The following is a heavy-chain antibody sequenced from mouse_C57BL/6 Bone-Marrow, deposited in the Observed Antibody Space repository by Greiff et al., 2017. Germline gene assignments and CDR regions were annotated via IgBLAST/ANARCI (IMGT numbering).Heavy chain of an antibody. CDR2: IYPGDGDT. CDR3: ARRSNYDAMDY. V-gene: IGHV1-82*01. Sequence: VQLQQSGPELVKPGASVKISCKASGYAFSSSWMNWVKQRPGKGLEWIGRIYPGDGDTNYNGKFKGKATLTADKSSSTAYMQLSSLTSEDSAVYFCARRSNYDAMDYWGQGTSVTVSS. D-gene: IGHD2-5*01. J-gene: IGHJ4*01. CDR1: GYAFSSSW.